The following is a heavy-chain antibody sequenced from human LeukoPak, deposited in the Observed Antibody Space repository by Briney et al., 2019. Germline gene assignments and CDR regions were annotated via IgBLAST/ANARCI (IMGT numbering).Heavy chain of an antibody. J-gene: IGHJ5*02. CDR1: GFTFSNYA. CDR3: ARAGIPGYCTNVTCSNWLDP. V-gene: IGHV3-23*01. Sequence: GGSLRLSCAASGFTFSNYAMNWVRQAPGKGLEWVSGISGSGGSTYYADSVKGRFTISRDNSKKTLYLQMNSLRAEDTAVYYCARAGIPGYCTNVTCSNWLDPWGQGTLVTVSS. D-gene: IGHD2-8*01. CDR2: ISGSGGST.